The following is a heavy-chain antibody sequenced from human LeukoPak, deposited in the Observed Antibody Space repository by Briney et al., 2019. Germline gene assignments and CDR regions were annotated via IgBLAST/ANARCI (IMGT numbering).Heavy chain of an antibody. CDR3: ARSYGDYGNAAYY. Sequence: GESMTISCKGSAYSSTSYWIGWVRQMPGKGLEWMGIIYPGDSNTRYRPSFRGQVTISADKSISTAYLQWSSLKAADTAMYYCARSYGDYGNAAYYWGQGTLVTVSS. CDR1: AYSSTSYW. D-gene: IGHD4-17*01. CDR2: IYPGDSNT. V-gene: IGHV5-51*01. J-gene: IGHJ4*02.